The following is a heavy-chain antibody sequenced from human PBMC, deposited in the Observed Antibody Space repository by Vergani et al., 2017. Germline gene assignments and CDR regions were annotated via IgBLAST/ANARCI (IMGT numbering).Heavy chain of an antibody. D-gene: IGHD6-19*01. CDR2: IYHSGST. CDR3: ARGHRADSSGWCGRYYYYYGMDV. J-gene: IGHJ6*02. Sequence: QLQLQESGSGLVKPSQTLSLTCAVSGGSISSGGYSWSWIRQPPGKGLEWIGYIYHSGSTYYNPSLKRRVTISVDRSKNQFSLKLSSVTAADTAVYYCARGHRADSSGWCGRYYYYYGMDVWGRGTTVTVSS. CDR1: GGSISSGGYS. V-gene: IGHV4-30-2*01.